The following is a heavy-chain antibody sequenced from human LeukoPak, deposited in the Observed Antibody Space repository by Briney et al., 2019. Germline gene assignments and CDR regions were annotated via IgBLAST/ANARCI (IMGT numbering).Heavy chain of an antibody. CDR2: ISSSSSYI. Sequence: PGGSLRLSCAASGFTFSSYSMNWVRQAPGKGLEWVSSISSSSSYIYYADSVKGRFTISRDNAKNSLYLQMNSLRAEDTAVYYCARERGYDSGRARKAYYYMDVWGKGTTVTVSS. D-gene: IGHD5-12*01. V-gene: IGHV3-21*01. CDR3: ARERGYDSGRARKAYYYMDV. J-gene: IGHJ6*03. CDR1: GFTFSSYS.